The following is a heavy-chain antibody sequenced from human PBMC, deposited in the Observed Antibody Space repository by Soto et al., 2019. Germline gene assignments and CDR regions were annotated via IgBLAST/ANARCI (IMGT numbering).Heavy chain of an antibody. Sequence: SETVSLTCTVSGGSISSSSYYCGWIREAPGKGLEWIGSIYYSGSTYYNPSLKSRVTISVDTSRNQFSLKLSSVTAADTAVYYCARQPGSAPLNWCDPCGQGPLATVS. CDR1: GGSISSSSYY. V-gene: IGHV4-39*01. CDR2: IYYSGST. CDR3: ARQPGSAPLNWCDP. D-gene: IGHD6-19*01. J-gene: IGHJ5*02.